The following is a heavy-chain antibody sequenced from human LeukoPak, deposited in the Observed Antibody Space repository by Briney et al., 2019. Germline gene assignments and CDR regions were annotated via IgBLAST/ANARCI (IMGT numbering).Heavy chain of an antibody. CDR1: GFTFSGST. V-gene: IGHV3-73*01. Sequence: GESLRLSCSASGFTFSGSTMHWVRQASGKGLEWVGRIRSKANSYATAYAASVKGRFTISRDDSKNTAFLQMNSLKAEDTAVYYCTRGGHNNYYDGMDVWGQGTTVIVSS. CDR2: IRSKANSYAT. D-gene: IGHD5-24*01. CDR3: TRGGHNNYYDGMDV. J-gene: IGHJ6*02.